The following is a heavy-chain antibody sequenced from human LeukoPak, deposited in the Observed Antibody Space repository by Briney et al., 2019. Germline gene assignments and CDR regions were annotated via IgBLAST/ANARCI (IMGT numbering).Heavy chain of an antibody. J-gene: IGHJ4*02. D-gene: IGHD5-24*01. CDR1: GFTFSSYW. Sequence: GRSLRLSCAASGFTFSSYWMSWVRQAPGKGLEWVANIKQDGSEKYYVDSVKGRFTISRDNAKNSLYLQMNSLRAEDTAVYYCARSPPRGREGYWGQGTLVTVSS. CDR2: IKQDGSEK. CDR3: ARSPPRGREGY. V-gene: IGHV3-7*03.